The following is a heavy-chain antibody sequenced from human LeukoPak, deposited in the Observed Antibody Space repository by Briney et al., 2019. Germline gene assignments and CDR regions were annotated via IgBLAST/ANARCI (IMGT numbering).Heavy chain of an antibody. V-gene: IGHV1-69*13. J-gene: IGHJ3*02. CDR3: ARVADIVVVPLGAFDI. CDR1: GGTFSSYA. D-gene: IGHD3-22*01. Sequence: RGASVKVSCKASGGTFSSYAISWVRQAAGQGLEWMGVIIPIFGTANYAQKFQGRVTITADESTSTAYMELSSLRSEDTAVYYCARVADIVVVPLGAFDIWGQGTMVTVSS. CDR2: IIPIFGTA.